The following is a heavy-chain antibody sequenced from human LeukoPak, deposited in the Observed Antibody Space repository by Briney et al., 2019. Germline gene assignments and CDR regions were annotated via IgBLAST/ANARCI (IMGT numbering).Heavy chain of an antibody. V-gene: IGHV1-18*01. CDR2: IGNYNGST. Sequence: ALVKVSCKTSGFTFRTYGIIWVRQAPGQGLEWVGWIGNYNGSTNYAQNFQGRVTMTTDTSTNTAYMELRSLRPDDTAVYYCARGVGTYSVSGHKYDTLWFDPWGQGTLVTVSS. D-gene: IGHD3-10*01. CDR3: ARGVGTYSVSGHKYDTLWFDP. J-gene: IGHJ5*02. CDR1: GFTFRTYG.